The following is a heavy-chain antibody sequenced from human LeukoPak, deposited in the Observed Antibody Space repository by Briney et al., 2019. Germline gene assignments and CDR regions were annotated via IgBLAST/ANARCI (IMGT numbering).Heavy chain of an antibody. V-gene: IGHV3-7*01. CDR1: GFTFSSYW. Sequence: PGGSLRLSCAASGFTFSSYWMSWVRQAPGKGLEWVANIKQDGSEKYYVDSVKGRFTISRDNAKNSLYLHMNSLRAEDTAVYYCARDDSPTLDYGDYFDYWGQGTLVTVSS. J-gene: IGHJ4*02. D-gene: IGHD4-17*01. CDR2: IKQDGSEK. CDR3: ARDDSPTLDYGDYFDY.